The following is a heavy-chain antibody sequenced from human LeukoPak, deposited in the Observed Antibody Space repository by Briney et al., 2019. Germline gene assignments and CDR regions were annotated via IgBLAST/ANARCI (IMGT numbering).Heavy chain of an antibody. V-gene: IGHV4-38-2*01. Sequence: SETLSLTCSVSGYSFTSGHYWGWIRQPPGKGLEWIANIYHTGSAHYNQSLKSRVTISVDTSKNQFSLKLSSVTAADTAVYSCARYCTSTTCILRGFDYWGQGTLVTVSS. CDR2: IYHTGSA. CDR1: GYSFTSGHY. CDR3: ARYCTSTTCILRGFDY. J-gene: IGHJ4*02. D-gene: IGHD2-2*01.